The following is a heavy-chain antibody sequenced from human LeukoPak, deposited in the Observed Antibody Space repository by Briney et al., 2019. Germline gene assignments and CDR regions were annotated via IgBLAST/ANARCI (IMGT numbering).Heavy chain of an antibody. CDR2: IKQDGSEK. Sequence: PGGSLRLSCAASGFTFSSYWMSWVRQAPGKGLEWVANIKQDGSEKYYVDSVKGRFTISRDNAKNSLYLQMNSLRAEDTAVYYCARDQALLYCSGGSCPRGAFDIWGQGTMVTVSS. J-gene: IGHJ3*02. D-gene: IGHD2-15*01. V-gene: IGHV3-7*01. CDR1: GFTFSSYW. CDR3: ARDQALLYCSGGSCPRGAFDI.